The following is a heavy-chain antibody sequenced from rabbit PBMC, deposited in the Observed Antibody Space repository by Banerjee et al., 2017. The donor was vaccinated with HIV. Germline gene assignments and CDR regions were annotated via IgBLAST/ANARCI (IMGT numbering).Heavy chain of an antibody. J-gene: IGHJ4*01. Sequence: QEQLVESGGGLFQPGGSLTLTCTASGFSLSENYAMCWVRQAPGKGLEWVGCINSVVHTTHYASWAKGRFTVSKASSTTVTLQMTGLTAADTATYFCARATSSPYLWGPGTLVTVS. V-gene: IGHV1S45*01. CDR1: GFSLSENYA. D-gene: IGHD1-1*01. CDR3: ARATSSPYL. CDR2: INSVVHTT.